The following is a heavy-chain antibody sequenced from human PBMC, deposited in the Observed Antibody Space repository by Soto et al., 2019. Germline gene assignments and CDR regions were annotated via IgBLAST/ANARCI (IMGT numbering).Heavy chain of an antibody. CDR2: INSDGSST. V-gene: IGHV3-74*01. J-gene: IGHJ1*01. D-gene: IGHD6-19*01. CDR1: GFTFSSYW. CDR3: ARGGYSSGWYEYFQH. Sequence: EVQLVGSGGGLVQPGGSLRLSCAASGFTFSSYWMHWVRQAPGKGLVWVSRINSDGSSTSYADSVKGRFTISRDNAKNTLYLQMNSLRAEDTAVYYCARGGYSSGWYEYFQHWGQGTLVTVSS.